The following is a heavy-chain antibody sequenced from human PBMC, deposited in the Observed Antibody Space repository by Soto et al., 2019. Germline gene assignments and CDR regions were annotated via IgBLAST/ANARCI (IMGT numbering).Heavy chain of an antibody. D-gene: IGHD6-13*01. J-gene: IGHJ6*02. CDR3: ATDRVESSSWYDYGMDV. V-gene: IGHV1-24*01. CDR1: GYTLTELS. CDR2: FDPEDGET. Sequence: ASVKVSCKVSGYTLTELSMHRVRQAPGKGLEWMGGFDPEDGETIYAQKFQGRVTMTEDTSTDTAYMELSSLRSEDTAVYYCATDRVESSSWYDYGMDVWGQGTTVTVSS.